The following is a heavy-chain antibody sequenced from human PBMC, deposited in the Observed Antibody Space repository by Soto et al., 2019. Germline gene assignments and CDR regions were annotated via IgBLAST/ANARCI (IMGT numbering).Heavy chain of an antibody. CDR1: GFTFSSYA. D-gene: IGHD2-21*01. Sequence: GGSLRLSCAASGFTFSSYAMSWVRQAPGKGLEWVSAISGSGGSTYYADSVKGRFTISRANSKNTLYLQMTSLRAEDTAVYYCAKDAPPAHSYCGGDCYSNFDYWGQGTLVTVSS. CDR2: ISGSGGST. J-gene: IGHJ4*02. CDR3: AKDAPPAHSYCGGDCYSNFDY. V-gene: IGHV3-23*01.